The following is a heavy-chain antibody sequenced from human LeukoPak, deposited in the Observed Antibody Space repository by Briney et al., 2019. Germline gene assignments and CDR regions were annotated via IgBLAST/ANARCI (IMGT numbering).Heavy chain of an antibody. D-gene: IGHD6-19*01. Sequence: GGSLRLSCAASGFTFSSYWMHWVRQAPGKGLVWVSRINSDGSSTSYADSVKGRFTISRDNAKNTLYLQMNSLRAEDTAVYYCAREARRESSGWFVEYWGQGTLVTVSS. CDR1: GFTFSSYW. CDR2: INSDGSST. V-gene: IGHV3-74*01. J-gene: IGHJ4*02. CDR3: AREARRESSGWFVEY.